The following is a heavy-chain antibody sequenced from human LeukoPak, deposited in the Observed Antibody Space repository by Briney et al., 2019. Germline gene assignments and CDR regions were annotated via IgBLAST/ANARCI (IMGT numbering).Heavy chain of an antibody. D-gene: IGHD3-9*01. J-gene: IGHJ4*02. CDR2: IYSGGST. V-gene: IGHV3-53*01. CDR1: GSTVSSNY. Sequence: GGSLRLSCAASGSTVSSNYMSWVRQAPGKGLEWVSIIYSGGSTFYADSVKGRFTISRDNAKNSLYLQMNSLRAEDTAVYYCAREGSHDIYFDYWGQGTLVTVSS. CDR3: AREGSHDIYFDY.